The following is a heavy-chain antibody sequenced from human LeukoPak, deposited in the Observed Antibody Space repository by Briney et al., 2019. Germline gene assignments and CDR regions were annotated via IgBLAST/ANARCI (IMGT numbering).Heavy chain of an antibody. J-gene: IGHJ5*02. D-gene: IGHD2-2*02. V-gene: IGHV3-23*01. CDR2: ISGSGGST. CDR1: GFTFSSYA. Sequence: GGSLRLACAASGFTFSSYAMSWVRQAPGKGLEWVSAISGSGGSTYYADSVKGRFTISRVNSKNTLYLQMNSLRAEDTAVYCCAKDPMDIVVVPAAIGENWFDPWGQGTLVTVSS. CDR3: AKDPMDIVVVPAAIGENWFDP.